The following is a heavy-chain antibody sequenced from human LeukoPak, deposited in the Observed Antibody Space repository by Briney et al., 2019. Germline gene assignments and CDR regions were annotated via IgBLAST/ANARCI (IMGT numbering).Heavy chain of an antibody. D-gene: IGHD6-19*01. CDR3: ARDSGGWTYSGWTSYMDV. Sequence: GGSLRLSCAASEFSVGSNYMTWVRQAPGKGLEWVSVIYSGGSTYYADSVKGRFTISRDNSKNTLYLQMNSLRAEDTAVYYCARDSGGWTYSGWTSYMDVWGKGTTVTISS. CDR2: IYSGGST. J-gene: IGHJ6*03. CDR1: EFSVGSNY. V-gene: IGHV3-53*01.